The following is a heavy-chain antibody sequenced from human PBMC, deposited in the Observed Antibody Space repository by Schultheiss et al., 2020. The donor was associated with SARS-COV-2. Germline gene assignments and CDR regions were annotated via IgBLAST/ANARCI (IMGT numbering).Heavy chain of an antibody. D-gene: IGHD3-22*01. J-gene: IGHJ3*02. CDR1: GFTFSSYE. CDR2: ISGSGGST. CDR3: ARAYDSSHFDI. Sequence: GGSLRLSCAASGFTFSSYEMNWVRQAPGKGLEWVSAISGSGGSTYYADSVKGRFTISRDNSKNTLYLQMNSLRAEDTAVYYCARAYDSSHFDIWGQGTMVTVSS. V-gene: IGHV3-23*01.